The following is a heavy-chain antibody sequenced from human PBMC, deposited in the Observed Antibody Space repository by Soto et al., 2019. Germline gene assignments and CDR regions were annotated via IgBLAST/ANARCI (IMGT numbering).Heavy chain of an antibody. CDR1: GFTFSSYG. D-gene: IGHD6-19*01. J-gene: IGHJ4*02. CDR2: ISYDGSNK. CDR3: AKDQGYSSGRNWGFDY. V-gene: IGHV3-30*18. Sequence: GGSLRLSCAASGFTFSSYGMHCVRQAPGKGLEWVAVISYDGSNKYYADSVKGRFTISRDNSKNTLYLQMNSLRAEDTAVYYCAKDQGYSSGRNWGFDYWGQGTLVTVSS.